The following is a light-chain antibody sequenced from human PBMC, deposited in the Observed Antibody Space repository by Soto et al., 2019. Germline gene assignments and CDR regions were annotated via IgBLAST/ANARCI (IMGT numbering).Light chain of an antibody. CDR2: KAS. Sequence: IQMTQSPSTLSASIGDRVTITCRASQSISPWLAWYQQKPGKAPKLLIYKASSLESGVPSRFSGSGSGTEFTLTISSLQPDDFATYYCQQYNTYQRTFGQGTRVEIK. V-gene: IGKV1-5*03. CDR1: QSISPW. CDR3: QQYNTYQRT. J-gene: IGKJ1*01.